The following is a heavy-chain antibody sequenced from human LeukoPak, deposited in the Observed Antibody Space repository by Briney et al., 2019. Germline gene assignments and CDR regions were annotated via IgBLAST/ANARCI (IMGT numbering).Heavy chain of an antibody. Sequence: QSGGSLRLSCAGSGFTFDDYAMHWVRQVPGKGLEWGSGINWNSDSIGYADSVKGRFTTSRDNAKNSLYLQMNSLRAEDTAFYYCAINGGGDSGYGNFDYWGQGTLVTVSS. V-gene: IGHV3-9*01. D-gene: IGHD5-12*01. J-gene: IGHJ4*02. CDR3: AINGGGDSGYGNFDY. CDR2: INWNSDSI. CDR1: GFTFDDYA.